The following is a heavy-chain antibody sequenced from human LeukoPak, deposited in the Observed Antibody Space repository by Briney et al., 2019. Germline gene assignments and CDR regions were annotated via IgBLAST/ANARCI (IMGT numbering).Heavy chain of an antibody. D-gene: IGHD2-8*01. CDR1: GYTFIDYY. J-gene: IGHJ6*04. CDR3: PRCHGELLLMVSGQMYI. CDR2: INPNNGGT. Sequence: GASVTDSFKATGYTFIDYYMHWVRQAPGQGLAWMGWINPNNGGTKYVQKLHGRVTMTRETSLSTAYMDLRWLRSAATHVYFFPRCHGELLLMVSGQMYIWGKGTTCTVSS. V-gene: IGHV1-2*02.